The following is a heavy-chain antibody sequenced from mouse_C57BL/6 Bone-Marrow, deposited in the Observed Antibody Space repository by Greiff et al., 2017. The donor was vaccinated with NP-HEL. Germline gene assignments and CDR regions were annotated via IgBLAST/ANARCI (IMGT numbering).Heavy chain of an antibody. V-gene: IGHV1-19*01. CDR2: INPYNGGT. D-gene: IGHD2-5*01. J-gene: IGHJ2*01. Sequence: VQLKESGPVLVKPGASVKMSCKASGYTFTDYYMNWVKQSHGKSLEWIGVINPYNGGTSYNQKFKGKATLTVDKSSSTAYMELNSLTSEDSAVYYCARSAYSNPFDYWGQGTTLTVSS. CDR3: ARSAYSNPFDY. CDR1: GYTFTDYY.